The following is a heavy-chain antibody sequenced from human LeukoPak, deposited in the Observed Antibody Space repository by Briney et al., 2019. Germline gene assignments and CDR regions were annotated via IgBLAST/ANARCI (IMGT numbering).Heavy chain of an antibody. Sequence: PSETPSLTRTVSGGSISSYYWSWIRPPPGTGLEWIGEINHSGSTNYNPSLTSRVTISVDTSKNQFSLKLSSVTAADTAVYYCARLRARVYYFDYWRQGTLVTVSS. V-gene: IGHV4-34*01. CDR3: ARLRARVYYFDY. CDR1: GGSISSYY. D-gene: IGHD6-6*01. CDR2: INHSGST. J-gene: IGHJ4*02.